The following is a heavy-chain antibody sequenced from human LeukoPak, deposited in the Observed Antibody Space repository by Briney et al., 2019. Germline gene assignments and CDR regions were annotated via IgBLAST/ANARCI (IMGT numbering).Heavy chain of an antibody. Sequence: GGSLRLSCAASGVTFSIYAMHWVRQAPGKGLEWVALISYDGTDEYYADSVKGRFTISRDNSESTLFLQMIALRAEDADGYYCARDSDYDFWSGYYGMDVWGQGTTVTVSS. D-gene: IGHD3-3*01. CDR1: GVTFSIYA. V-gene: IGHV3-30-3*01. J-gene: IGHJ6*02. CDR3: ARDSDYDFWSGYYGMDV. CDR2: ISYDGTDE.